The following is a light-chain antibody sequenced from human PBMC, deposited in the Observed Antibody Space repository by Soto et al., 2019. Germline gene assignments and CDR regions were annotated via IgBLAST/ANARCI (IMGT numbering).Light chain of an antibody. CDR3: QQFNSYPIT. J-gene: IGKJ5*01. CDR1: HDIRGA. CDR2: DVS. Sequence: AIQLTQSPSSLSASVGDRVTITCRASHDIRGALAWYQQKPGKAPKMLIYDVSTLESGVPLRFSGSSSGTDLTLTISSLQPVDFATYYCQQFNSYPITFGQGTRLEIK. V-gene: IGKV1-13*02.